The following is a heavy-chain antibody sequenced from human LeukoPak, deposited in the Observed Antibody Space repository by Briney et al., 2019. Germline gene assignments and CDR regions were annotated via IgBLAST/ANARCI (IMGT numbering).Heavy chain of an antibody. V-gene: IGHV1-18*04. Sequence: ASVKVSCKASGYTLTSYGISWVRQAPGQGLEWMGWMSAYNGNTNYAQKLQGRVTMTTDTSTSTAYMELRSLRSDDTAVYYCARDPLQYQLTHDWFDPWGQGTLVTVSS. CDR3: ARDPLQYQLTHDWFDP. CDR1: GYTLTSYG. J-gene: IGHJ5*02. CDR2: MSAYNGNT. D-gene: IGHD2-2*01.